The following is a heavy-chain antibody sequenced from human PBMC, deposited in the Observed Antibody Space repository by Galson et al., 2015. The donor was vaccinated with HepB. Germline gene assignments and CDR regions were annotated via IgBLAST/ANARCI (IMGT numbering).Heavy chain of an antibody. D-gene: IGHD6-19*01. V-gene: IGHV1-24*01. CDR2: FDPEDGET. CDR1: GYTLTELS. Sequence: VKVSCKVSGYTLTELSMHWVRQAPGKGLEWMGGFDPEDGETIYAQKFQGRVTMTEDTSTDTAYMELSSLRSEDTAVYYCATDLVGGWNFDYWGQGTLVTVSS. CDR3: ATDLVGGWNFDY. J-gene: IGHJ4*02.